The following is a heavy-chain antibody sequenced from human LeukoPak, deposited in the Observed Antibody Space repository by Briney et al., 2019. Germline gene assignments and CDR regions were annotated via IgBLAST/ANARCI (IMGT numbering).Heavy chain of an antibody. D-gene: IGHD6-19*01. CDR3: ARVATSKYSSGCLDY. V-gene: IGHV1-3*01. CDR1: GYTFTSYA. J-gene: IGHJ4*02. Sequence: ASVKVSCKASGYTFTSYAMHWVRQAPGQRLEWMGWINAGNGNTKYSQKFQGRVTITRDTSASTAYMELSSLRSEDTAVYYCARVATSKYSSGCLDYWGQGTLVTVSS. CDR2: INAGNGNT.